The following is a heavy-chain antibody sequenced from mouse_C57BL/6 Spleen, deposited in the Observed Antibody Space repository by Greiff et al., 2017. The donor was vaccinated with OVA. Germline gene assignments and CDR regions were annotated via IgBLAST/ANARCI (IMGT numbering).Heavy chain of an antibody. J-gene: IGHJ3*01. Sequence: EVQRVESGPGLVKPSQSLSLTCSVTGYSITSGYYWNWIRQFPGNKLEWMGYISYDGSNNYNPSLKNRISITRDTSKNQFFLKLNSVTTEDTATYYCARGGWLLNWFAYWGQGTLVTVSA. CDR1: GYSITSGYY. CDR2: ISYDGSN. CDR3: ARGGWLLNWFAY. V-gene: IGHV3-6*01. D-gene: IGHD2-3*01.